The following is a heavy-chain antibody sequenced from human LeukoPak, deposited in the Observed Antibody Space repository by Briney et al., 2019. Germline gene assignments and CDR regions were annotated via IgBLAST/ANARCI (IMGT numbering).Heavy chain of an antibody. J-gene: IGHJ4*02. D-gene: IGHD6-19*01. CDR2: ISGGGGST. V-gene: IGHV3-23*01. Sequence: GGSLRLSCAASGFTFSSYAMGWVRQFPGKGLEWVSAISGGGGSTYYADSVKGRFTISRDNSKNTLHLQMNSLRADDTAVYYCAKGPLIEVAGTTWDYWGQGALVTVSS. CDR3: AKGPLIEVAGTTWDY. CDR1: GFTFSSYA.